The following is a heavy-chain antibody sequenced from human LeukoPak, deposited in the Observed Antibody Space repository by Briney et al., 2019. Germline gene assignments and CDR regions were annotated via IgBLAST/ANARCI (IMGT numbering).Heavy chain of an antibody. CDR2: INPNSGGT. D-gene: IGHD2-8*01. V-gene: IGHV1-2*02. J-gene: IGHJ2*01. Sequence: ASVKVSCKASGYTFTGYYMHWVRQAPGQGLEWMGWINPNSGGTNYAQKFQGRVTMTRDTSISTAYMELSRLRSDDTAVYYCARDLNIMVYAINNWYFDLWGRGTLVTVSS. CDR1: GYTFTGYY. CDR3: ARDLNIMVYAINNWYFDL.